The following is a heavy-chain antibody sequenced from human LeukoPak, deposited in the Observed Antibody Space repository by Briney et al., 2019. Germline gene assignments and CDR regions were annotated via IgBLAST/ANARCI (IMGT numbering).Heavy chain of an antibody. D-gene: IGHD2-21*01. CDR2: INPNSGGT. CDR3: ARGNSAIATNFDY. Sequence: GSVKVSCKASGYTFTGYYMHWVRQAPGQGLEWRGWINPNSGGTNYAQKFQGRVTMTRDTSISTAYMELSRLRSDDTAVYYCARGNSAIATNFDYWGQGTLVTVSS. CDR1: GYTFTGYY. V-gene: IGHV1-2*02. J-gene: IGHJ4*02.